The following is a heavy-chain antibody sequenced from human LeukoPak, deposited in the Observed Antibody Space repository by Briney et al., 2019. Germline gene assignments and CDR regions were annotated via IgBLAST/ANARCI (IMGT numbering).Heavy chain of an antibody. CDR1: GFSFTISS. V-gene: IGHV3-21*01. J-gene: IGHJ4*02. D-gene: IGHD6-19*01. CDR3: ATLRSDSSGWYYFDY. Sequence: GGSLRLSCVASGFSFTISSMNWVRQAPGKGLEWVSSITTGGYVFYADSVRGRFTISRDNAGNSLFLQMNSLRTEDTAVYYCATLRSDSSGWYYFDYWGQGTLVTVSS. CDR2: ITTGGYV.